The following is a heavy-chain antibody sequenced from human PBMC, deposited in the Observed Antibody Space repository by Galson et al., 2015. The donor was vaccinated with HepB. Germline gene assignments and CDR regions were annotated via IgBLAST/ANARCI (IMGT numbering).Heavy chain of an antibody. CDR1: RGTFSSYA. D-gene: IGHD1-26*01. J-gene: IGHJ4*02. Sequence: SVKVSCKASRGTFSSYAISWVRQAPGQGLEWMGRIIPILGISNYAQKFQGRVTISADKSTNTAYMELSSLRFEDTAVYYCAREQVGGHPIYWGQGTLVTVSS. V-gene: IGHV1-69*04. CDR2: IIPILGIS. CDR3: AREQVGGHPIY.